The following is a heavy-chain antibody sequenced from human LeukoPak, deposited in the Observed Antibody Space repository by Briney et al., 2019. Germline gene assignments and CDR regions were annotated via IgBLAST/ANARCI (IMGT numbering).Heavy chain of an antibody. J-gene: IGHJ4*02. V-gene: IGHV3-23*01. D-gene: IGHD6-19*01. CDR1: GFTFSSYE. CDR2: ISAGGGST. CDR3: AKAGGWTNYLDY. Sequence: GGSLRLSCAASGFTFSSYEMNWVRQAPGKGLEWVSAISAGGGSTYYADSVKGRFTISRDNSKNTLYLQLNSLRAEDTAVYYCAKAGGWTNYLDYWGQGTLVTVSS.